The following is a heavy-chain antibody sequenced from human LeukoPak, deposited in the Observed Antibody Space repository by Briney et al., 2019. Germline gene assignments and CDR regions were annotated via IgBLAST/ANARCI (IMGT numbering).Heavy chain of an antibody. Sequence: SETLSLTCTVSGGSISSGDYYWGWIRQPPGKGLEWIGYIYYSGSTYYNPSLKSRVTISVDTSKNQFSLKLGSVTAADTAVYYCARGDGRDGYNFAHWGQGTLVTVSS. V-gene: IGHV4-30-4*08. CDR2: IYYSGST. CDR3: ARGDGRDGYNFAH. D-gene: IGHD5-24*01. J-gene: IGHJ4*02. CDR1: GGSISSGDYY.